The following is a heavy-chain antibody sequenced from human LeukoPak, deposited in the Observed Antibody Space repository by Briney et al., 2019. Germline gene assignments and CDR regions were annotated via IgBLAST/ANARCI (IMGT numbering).Heavy chain of an antibody. CDR1: GFTFSSYA. CDR2: ISGSGGST. D-gene: IGHD6-13*01. J-gene: IGHJ6*02. V-gene: IGHV3-23*01. Sequence: GGSLRLSCAASGFTFSSYAMSWVRQAPGKGLEWVSAISGSGGSTYYADSVKGRFTISRDNSKNTLYLQMNSLRAEDTAVYYCARDEIAAAGGIYYYYGMDVWGQGTTVTVSS. CDR3: ARDEIAAAGGIYYYYGMDV.